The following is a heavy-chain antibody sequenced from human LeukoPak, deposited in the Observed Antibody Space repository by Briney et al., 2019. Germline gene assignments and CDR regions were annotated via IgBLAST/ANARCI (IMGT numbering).Heavy chain of an antibody. Sequence: GGSLRLSCAASGFTVSSNYMSWVRQAPGKGLEWVSVIDSGGSTYYADSVKGRFTISRDNSKNTLYLQMNSLRAEDTAVYYCAIIYSSSSTFDYWGQGTLVTVSS. J-gene: IGHJ4*02. CDR1: GFTVSSNY. CDR2: IDSGGST. CDR3: AIIYSSSSTFDY. V-gene: IGHV3-66*02. D-gene: IGHD6-6*01.